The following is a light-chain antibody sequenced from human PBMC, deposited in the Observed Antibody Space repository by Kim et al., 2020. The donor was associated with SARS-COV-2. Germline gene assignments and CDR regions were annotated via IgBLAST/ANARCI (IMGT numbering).Light chain of an antibody. J-gene: IGKJ5*01. CDR3: QQRSNWPVT. V-gene: IGKV3-11*01. CDR2: DAS. CDR1: QSVSSY. Sequence: LSPGERATLSCRASQSVSSYLAWYQQKPGQAPRLLIYDASNRATGIPARFSGSGSGTDFTLTISSLEPEDFAVYYCQQRSNWPVTFGQGTRLEIK.